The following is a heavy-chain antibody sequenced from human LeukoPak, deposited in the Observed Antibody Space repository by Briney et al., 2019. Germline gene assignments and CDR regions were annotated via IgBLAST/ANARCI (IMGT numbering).Heavy chain of an antibody. J-gene: IGHJ4*02. D-gene: IGHD2-21*02. Sequence: GGYLRLSCAASGFTFTRYVMSGVRQAPGKGLEWVASVGGGGDYTYYSDSVKGRFTISRDNSENTVYLQMKSLRAEDTAVYYCVRRTASDFWGQGALVTVSS. CDR1: GFTFTRYV. V-gene: IGHV3-23*01. CDR3: VRRTASDF. CDR2: VGGGGDYT.